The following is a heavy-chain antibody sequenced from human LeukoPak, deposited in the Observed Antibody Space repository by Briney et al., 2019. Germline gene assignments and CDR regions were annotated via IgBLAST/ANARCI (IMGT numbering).Heavy chain of an antibody. CDR3: AKDRSCTGSSCNVGS. D-gene: IGHD2-2*01. J-gene: IGHJ3*01. V-gene: IGHV3-33*06. CDR2: VWYDGSNI. Sequence: GGSLRLSCAASGFTFSTYGMHWVRQAPGKGLEWVAVVWYDGSNIHYVDSVKGRFTISRDNSKNTLFLQMNSLRAEDTAVYYCAKDRSCTGSSCNVGSWGQGTMVTVSS. CDR1: GFTFSTYG.